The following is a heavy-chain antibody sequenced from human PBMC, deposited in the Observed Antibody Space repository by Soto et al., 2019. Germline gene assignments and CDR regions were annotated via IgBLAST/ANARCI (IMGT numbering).Heavy chain of an antibody. D-gene: IGHD3-10*01. V-gene: IGHV1-18*01. Sequence: QVQLVQSGAEVKKPGASVKVSCKASGYTFTSYGISWVRQAPGQGLEWMGWISAYNGNTNYAEKLQGRVTMTTDTATSTAYMERRSLRSDDKAGYYCAGGWFGKFVYYFDYWGQGTLVTVSS. J-gene: IGHJ4*02. CDR3: AGGWFGKFVYYFDY. CDR1: GYTFTSYG. CDR2: ISAYNGNT.